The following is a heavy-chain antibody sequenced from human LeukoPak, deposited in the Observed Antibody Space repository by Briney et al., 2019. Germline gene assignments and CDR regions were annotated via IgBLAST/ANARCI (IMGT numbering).Heavy chain of an antibody. V-gene: IGHV3-7*05. J-gene: IGHJ4*02. CDR2: IKQDGSEK. CDR1: GFTFSSYW. D-gene: IGHD4-17*01. CDR3: AREPTVGGLNDYGDYVGDYFDY. Sequence: GGSLRLSCAASGFTFSSYWMSWIRQAPGKARECLANIKQDGSEKYYVHSVKGRFTISRDNAKNSLYLKMNSLRAEDTAVYYCAREPTVGGLNDYGDYVGDYFDYWGQGTLVTVSS.